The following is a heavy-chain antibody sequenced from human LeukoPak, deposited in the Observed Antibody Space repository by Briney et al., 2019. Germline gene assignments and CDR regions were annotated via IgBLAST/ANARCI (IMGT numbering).Heavy chain of an antibody. D-gene: IGHD3-3*01. V-gene: IGHV4-4*07. CDR2: IYTSGST. CDR1: GGSISSYY. J-gene: IGHJ6*03. Sequence: SETLSLTCTVSGGSISSYYWSWIRQPAGKGLEWIGRIYTSGSTNYNPSLKSRVTISIDNSKNQFSLKLSSVTAADTAVDYCARGVANSNYYYYYMDVWGKGTTVTVSS. CDR3: ARGVANSNYYYYYMDV.